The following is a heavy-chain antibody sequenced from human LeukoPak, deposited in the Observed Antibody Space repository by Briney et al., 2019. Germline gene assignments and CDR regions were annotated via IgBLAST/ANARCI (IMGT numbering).Heavy chain of an antibody. D-gene: IGHD6-13*01. CDR2: ISSSGSSI. CDR1: GFTFSSYE. CDR3: ARRYSSTWFKPFDL. Sequence: GGSLRLSCAASGFTFSSYEMNWVRQAPGKGLEWVSKISSSGSSIYYEDSVKGRFTISRDNAKNSLYLQMNSLRDEETSVSYCARRYSSTWFKPFDLWGQGTMVTVSS. V-gene: IGHV3-48*03. J-gene: IGHJ3*01.